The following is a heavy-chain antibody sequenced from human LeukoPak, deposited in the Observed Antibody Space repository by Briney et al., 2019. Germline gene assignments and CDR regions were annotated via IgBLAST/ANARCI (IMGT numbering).Heavy chain of an antibody. CDR2: ITGSLTST. CDR3: AKGGDSYYSHYYMDF. D-gene: IGHD2-21*02. V-gene: IGHV3-23*01. CDR1: GLTFSNFA. J-gene: IGHJ6*03. Sequence: GRSLRLSCAASGLTFSNFAMTWVRQSRGKGLEWISAITGSLTSTYYADSVKGRFTVSRDNATNILYLQMNFLRPEDSAIYYCAKGGDSYYSHYYMDFWGKGTSVAVSS.